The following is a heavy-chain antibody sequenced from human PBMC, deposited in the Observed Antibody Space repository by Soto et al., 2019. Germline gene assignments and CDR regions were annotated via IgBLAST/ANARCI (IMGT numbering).Heavy chain of an antibody. D-gene: IGHD3-22*01. J-gene: IGHJ6*01. CDR3: ARVVGGLPRQEYYFHSRGSQEAYYYGMDV. Sequence: PGGSLRVSCAASGFSFSTHGLPSVRQAPGKGLDCLARIRHDGSDKYYGDSVKGRFTIARDNSKNTLYLQMNSRRVEDTAVYYCARVVGGLPRQEYYFHSRGSQEAYYYGMDVWGQGTTVTVSS. CDR2: IRHDGSDK. CDR1: GFSFSTHG. V-gene: IGHV3-30*02.